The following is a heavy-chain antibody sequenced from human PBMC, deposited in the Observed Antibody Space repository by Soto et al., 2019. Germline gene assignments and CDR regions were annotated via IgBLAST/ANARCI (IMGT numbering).Heavy chain of an antibody. CDR3: VKGSADGRPYYFDR. D-gene: IGHD2-2*01. J-gene: IGHJ4*02. CDR2: ISDSGADT. V-gene: IGHV3-23*01. CDR1: GYPFRAYA. Sequence: EVHLLEFGGDLIQPGGSLRLSCAGSGYPFRAYAMSWVRQAPGKGLQWVAAISDSGADTWYADSVKGRFVISRDNSMSTLFLQTTNLRAEDTAVYYCVKGSADGRPYYFDRWGQGTLLTVSS.